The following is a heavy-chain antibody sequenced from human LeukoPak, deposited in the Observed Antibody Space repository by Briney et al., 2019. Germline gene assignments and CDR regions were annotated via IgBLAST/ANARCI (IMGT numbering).Heavy chain of an antibody. D-gene: IGHD3-16*02. CDR1: GGSISSSSYY. Sequence: KTSETLSLTCTVSGGSISSSSYYWGWIRQPPGKGLEWIGSIYYSGSTYYNPSLKSRVTISVDTSKNQFSLKLSSVTAADTAVYYCASNVWGSYRYKYYYYYMDVWGKGTTVTVSS. CDR3: ASNVWGSYRYKYYYYYMDV. J-gene: IGHJ6*03. CDR2: IYYSGST. V-gene: IGHV4-39*07.